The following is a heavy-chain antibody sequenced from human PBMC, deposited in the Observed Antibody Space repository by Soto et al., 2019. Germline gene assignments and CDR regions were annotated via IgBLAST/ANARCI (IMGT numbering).Heavy chain of an antibody. D-gene: IGHD6-6*01. Sequence: SETLSLTCTVSGGSISSYYWSWIRQPPGKGLEWIGYIYYSGSTNYNPSLKSRVTISVDTSKNQFSLKLSSVTAADTAVYYCARVIAARPPYNWFDPWGQGTLVTVS. V-gene: IGHV4-59*01. J-gene: IGHJ5*02. CDR3: ARVIAARPPYNWFDP. CDR2: IYYSGST. CDR1: GGSISSYY.